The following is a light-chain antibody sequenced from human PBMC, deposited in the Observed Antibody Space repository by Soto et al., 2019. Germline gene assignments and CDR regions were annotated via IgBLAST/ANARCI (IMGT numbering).Light chain of an antibody. CDR3: QQFNSYPLT. CDR1: QGISSY. CDR2: DAS. J-gene: IGKJ4*01. Sequence: DIQLTQSPSFLSASVGDRVTITCRASQGISSYLAWYQQKPGKAPKLLIYDASTLQSGVPSRFSGSGSGTEFTLTISSLQPGDFATYYCQQFNSYPLTFGGGTKVEIK. V-gene: IGKV1-9*01.